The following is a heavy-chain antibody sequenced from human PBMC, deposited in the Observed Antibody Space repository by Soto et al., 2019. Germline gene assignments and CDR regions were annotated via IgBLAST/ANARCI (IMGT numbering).Heavy chain of an antibody. D-gene: IGHD6-13*01. V-gene: IGHV1-18*04. Sequence: ASVKVSCKASGYTFTSYGISWVRQAPGQGLEWMGWISAYNGNTNYAQKLQGRVTMTTDTSTSTAYMELRSLRPDDTAVYYCARDRGLYSSSPGFDYWGQGTLVTVSS. CDR2: ISAYNGNT. CDR1: GYTFTSYG. CDR3: ARDRGLYSSSPGFDY. J-gene: IGHJ4*02.